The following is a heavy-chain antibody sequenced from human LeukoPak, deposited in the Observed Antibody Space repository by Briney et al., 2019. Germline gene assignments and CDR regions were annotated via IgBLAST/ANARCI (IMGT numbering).Heavy chain of an antibody. CDR2: ISGSGGST. J-gene: IGHJ4*02. Sequence: GGSLRLTCAASGFTFSSYAMSWVRQAPGKGLEWVSAISGSGGSTYYADSVKGRFTISRDNSKNTLYLQMNSLRAEDTAVYYCAKDLPYGSGTGWSYWGQGTLVTVSS. V-gene: IGHV3-23*01. D-gene: IGHD3-10*01. CDR1: GFTFSSYA. CDR3: AKDLPYGSGTGWSY.